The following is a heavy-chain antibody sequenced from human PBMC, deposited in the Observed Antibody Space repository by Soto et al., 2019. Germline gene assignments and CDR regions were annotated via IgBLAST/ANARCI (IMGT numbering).Heavy chain of an antibody. V-gene: IGHV1-24*01. CDR3: ARVRKGGLSMVRGYLDAFDI. J-gene: IGHJ3*02. CDR1: GYTLTELS. D-gene: IGHD3-10*01. Sequence: SVKVSCKVSGYTLTELSMHWVRQTPGKGLEWMGGFDPEDGETIYAQKFQGRVTMTEDTSTDTAYMELSSLRSEDTAVYYCARVRKGGLSMVRGYLDAFDIWGQGTMVTVSS. CDR2: FDPEDGET.